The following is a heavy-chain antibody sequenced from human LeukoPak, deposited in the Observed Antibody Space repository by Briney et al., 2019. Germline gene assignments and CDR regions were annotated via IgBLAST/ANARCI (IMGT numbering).Heavy chain of an antibody. CDR1: GYTFTAYG. J-gene: IGHJ2*01. V-gene: IGHV1-18*01. D-gene: IGHD3-3*01. Sequence: GASVKVSCKASGYTFTAYGISWLRQAPGQRPGWLAWISPYTGDTKYAEALGGRLTVTRDTSTTTVFMQLRSLRSDDTALYFCGRDQGSRHYPRYFDLWGRGTLVTVAS. CDR2: ISPYTGDT. CDR3: GRDQGSRHYPRYFDL.